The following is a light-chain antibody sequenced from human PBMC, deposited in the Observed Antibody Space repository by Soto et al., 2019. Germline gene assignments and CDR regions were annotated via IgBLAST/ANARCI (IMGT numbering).Light chain of an antibody. Sequence: QSALTQPASVSGSPGQSITISCTGTSSDVGGYNYVSWYQQHPGKAPQLMIYEVSNRPSGVSNRFSGSKSGNTASLTIPGLQAEDDADYDCSSYTSSSTLWVFGGGTQLTVL. CDR2: EVS. CDR1: SSDVGGYNY. CDR3: SSYTSSSTLWV. V-gene: IGLV2-14*01. J-gene: IGLJ3*02.